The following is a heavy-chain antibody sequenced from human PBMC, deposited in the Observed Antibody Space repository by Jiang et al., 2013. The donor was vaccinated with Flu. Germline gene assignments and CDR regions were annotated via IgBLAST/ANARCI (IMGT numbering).Heavy chain of an antibody. J-gene: IGHJ3*02. CDR2: IASRTAGGTT. D-gene: IGHD3-16*01. Sequence: VQLLESGGDLVKPGGCLRLSCAASNFTFSDAWMNWVRQAPGRGLEWVGRIASRTAGGTTDYAAPVKDRFTISRDDSKNMLYLQMNSLKTEDTAVYYCTTGGKTYYFD. CDR3: TTGGKTYYFD. V-gene: IGHV3-15*07. CDR1: NFTFSDAW.